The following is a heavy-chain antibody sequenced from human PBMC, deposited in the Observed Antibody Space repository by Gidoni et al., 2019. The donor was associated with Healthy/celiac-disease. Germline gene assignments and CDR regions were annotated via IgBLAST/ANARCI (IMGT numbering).Heavy chain of an antibody. CDR3: AKDFYATESLLEFDY. D-gene: IGHD1-1*01. Sequence: GFTFSSYGMHWVRQAPGKGLEWVAVISYDGSNKYYADSVKGRFTISRDNSKNTLYLQMTSLRAEDTAVYYCAKDFYATESLLEFDYWGQGTLVTVSS. CDR1: GFTFSSYG. V-gene: IGHV3-30*18. J-gene: IGHJ4*02. CDR2: ISYDGSNK.